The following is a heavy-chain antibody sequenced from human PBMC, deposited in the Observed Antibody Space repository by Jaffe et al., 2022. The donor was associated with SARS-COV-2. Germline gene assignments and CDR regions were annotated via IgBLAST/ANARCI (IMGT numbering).Heavy chain of an antibody. CDR1: GGSISSSSYY. J-gene: IGHJ3*02. V-gene: IGHV4-39*01. Sequence: QLQLQESGPGLVKPSETLSLTCTVSGGSISSSSYYWGWIRQPPGKGLEWIGSIYYSGSTYYNPSLKSRVTISVDTSKNQFSLKLSSVTAADTAVYYCARFQNSWYKGHHAFDIWGQGTMVTVSS. D-gene: IGHD6-13*01. CDR2: IYYSGST. CDR3: ARFQNSWYKGHHAFDI.